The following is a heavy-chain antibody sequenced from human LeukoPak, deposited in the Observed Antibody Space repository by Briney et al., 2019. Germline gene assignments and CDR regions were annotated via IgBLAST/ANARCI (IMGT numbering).Heavy chain of an antibody. V-gene: IGHV3-7*05. CDR3: AREMIRGVMDDY. CDR2: INQAGSDK. Sequence: PGGSVRLSCAASGFSFNNYWMSWVRQAPGKGLEWVANINQAGSDKYYLASVKDRFTISRDNAESSLSLQMNSQRAEDTAVYYRAREMIRGVMDDYWGQGTLVTVSS. CDR1: GFSFNNYW. D-gene: IGHD3-10*01. J-gene: IGHJ4*02.